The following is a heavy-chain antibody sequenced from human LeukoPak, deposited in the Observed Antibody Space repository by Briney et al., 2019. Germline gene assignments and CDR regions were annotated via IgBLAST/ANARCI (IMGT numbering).Heavy chain of an antibody. J-gene: IGHJ3*02. D-gene: IGHD1-14*01. V-gene: IGHV3-21*01. CDR1: GFTFSSYS. CDR2: ISSSSSYI. CDR3: ARDKAEDAFDI. Sequence: GGSLRLSCAASGFTFSSYSMNWVRQAPGKGLEWVSFISSSSSYIYYADSVKGRFTISRDNAKNSLYLQMNSLRAEDTAVYYCARDKAEDAFDIWGQGTMVTVSS.